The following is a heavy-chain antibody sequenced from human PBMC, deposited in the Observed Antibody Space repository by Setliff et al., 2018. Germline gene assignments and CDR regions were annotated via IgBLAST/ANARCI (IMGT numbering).Heavy chain of an antibody. CDR3: ARGRVYGGSRFYYFDY. J-gene: IGHJ4*02. CDR2: INAGNGNT. V-gene: IGHV1-3*01. Sequence: GASVKVSCKASGYTFTSYAMHWVRQAPGQRLEWMGWINAGNGNTKYSQKFQGRVTITRDTSASTAYMELSSLRSEDTAVYYCARGRVYGGSRFYYFDYWGQGTLVTVSS. CDR1: GYTFTSYA. D-gene: IGHD2-8*01.